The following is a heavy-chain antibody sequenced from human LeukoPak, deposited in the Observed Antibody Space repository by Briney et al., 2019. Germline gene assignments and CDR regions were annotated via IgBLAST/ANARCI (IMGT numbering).Heavy chain of an antibody. CDR3: ARDRGRGWLQFSDAFDI. CDR2: IYYSGST. D-gene: IGHD5-24*01. V-gene: IGHV4-59*01. CDR1: GGSISSYY. J-gene: IGHJ3*02. Sequence: SETLSLTCTVSGGSISSYYWSWIRQPPGKGLEWVGYIYYSGSTNYNPSLKSRVTISVDPSKNQFSLKLSSVTAADTAVYYCARDRGRGWLQFSDAFDIWGQGTMVTVSS.